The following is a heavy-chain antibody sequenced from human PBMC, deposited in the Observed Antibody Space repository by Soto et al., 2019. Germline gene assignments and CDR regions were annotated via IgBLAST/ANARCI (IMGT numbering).Heavy chain of an antibody. D-gene: IGHD6-13*01. CDR2: IVPIRRTA. CDR1: GGTFSSYR. Sequence: KVSCKASGGTFSSYRINLVRQAPGQGLEWVGGIVPIRRTADYAQTFQGRVSITADESARTSYMELRSLRSQDTAVYYCVRDSGAKLSSSWGQGTLVTVSS. V-gene: IGHV1-69*01. J-gene: IGHJ4*02. CDR3: VRDSGAKLSSS.